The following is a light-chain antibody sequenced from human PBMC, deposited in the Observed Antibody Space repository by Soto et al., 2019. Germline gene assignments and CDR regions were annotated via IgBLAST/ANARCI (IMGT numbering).Light chain of an antibody. CDR2: GAS. Sequence: DFQMTQSPSFVSASVGDRVTITCRASEDVDNGLAWYQQRPGQAPKLLIHGASILQDGVPSRFSGSGSGTDFTLTISGLEPEDFSIFYCQRTNRVPPAFGQGTRVEI. V-gene: IGKV1-12*01. CDR3: QRTNRVPPA. J-gene: IGKJ1*01. CDR1: EDVDNG.